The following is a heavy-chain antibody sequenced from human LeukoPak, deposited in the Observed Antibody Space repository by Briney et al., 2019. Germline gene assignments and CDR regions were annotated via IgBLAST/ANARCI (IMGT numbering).Heavy chain of an antibody. CDR3: ARHETGPYFDY. CDR2: IYPGDSDT. J-gene: IGHJ4*02. D-gene: IGHD1-1*01. CDR1: GYSFTSYW. V-gene: IGHV5-51*01. Sequence: GESLKISCNVSGYSFTSYWIGWVRQMPGKGLECMGIIYPGDSDTRYSPSFQGQVTISADKSLSTAYLQWSSLRASDTAMYYCARHETGPYFDYWGQGTLVTVSS.